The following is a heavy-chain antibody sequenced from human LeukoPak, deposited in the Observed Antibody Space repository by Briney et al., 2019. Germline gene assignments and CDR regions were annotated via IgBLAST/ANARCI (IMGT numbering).Heavy chain of an antibody. CDR1: EYTFTNYD. CDR3: ARDTPIIAVAGPGDY. Sequence: GASVKVSCKASEYTFTNYDINWVRQAPGQGLEWMGWMSPNSGNTGSVQKFQGRVNMTRNTSISTAYMELRSLRSDDTAVYYCARDTPIIAVAGPGDYWGQGTLVTVSS. D-gene: IGHD6-19*01. CDR2: MSPNSGNT. V-gene: IGHV1-8*01. J-gene: IGHJ4*02.